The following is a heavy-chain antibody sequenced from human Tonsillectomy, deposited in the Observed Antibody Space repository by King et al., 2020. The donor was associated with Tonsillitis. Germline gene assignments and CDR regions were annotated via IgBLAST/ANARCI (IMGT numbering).Heavy chain of an antibody. CDR2: INSDGSDT. J-gene: IGHJ3*01. Sequence: VQLVESGGGLVQPGGSLRLSCAASGFTFSSFWIHWVRQAPGKGLVWVSRINSDGSDTIYADSVQGRFTVYRDNARNTLYLQMNSLSAEDTALYYCARVGVDHGFDVWGQGTMVTVSS. V-gene: IGHV3-74*01. CDR1: GFTFSSFW. D-gene: IGHD2-8*01. CDR3: ARVGVDHGFDV.